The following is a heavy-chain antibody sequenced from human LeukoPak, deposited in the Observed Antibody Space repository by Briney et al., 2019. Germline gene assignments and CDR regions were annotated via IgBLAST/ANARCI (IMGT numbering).Heavy chain of an antibody. CDR1: GGSLSGYY. Sequence: PSETLSLTCAVYGGSLSGYYWSWIRQPPGKGLEWIGEINHSGRTKYNPSLKSRVTISVDTSKNQFYLNLRSVTAADTAVYYCARGYSSSWYDLYYFDYWGQGTLVTVSS. CDR3: ARGYSSSWYDLYYFDY. V-gene: IGHV4-34*01. CDR2: INHSGRT. D-gene: IGHD6-13*01. J-gene: IGHJ4*02.